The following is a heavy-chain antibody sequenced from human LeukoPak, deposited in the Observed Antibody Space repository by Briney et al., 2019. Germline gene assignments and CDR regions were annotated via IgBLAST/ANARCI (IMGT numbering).Heavy chain of an antibody. V-gene: IGHV3-53*01. CDR1: GFTVSSNY. Sequence: GGSLRLSCAASGFTVSSNYMSWVRQAPGKGLEWVSVIYSGGSTYYADSVKGRFTISRDNSKNTLYLQMNSLRAEDTAVYYCARVGSWGGDDAFYIWGQGTMVTVSS. D-gene: IGHD3-10*01. CDR2: IYSGGST. CDR3: ARVGSWGGDDAFYI. J-gene: IGHJ3*02.